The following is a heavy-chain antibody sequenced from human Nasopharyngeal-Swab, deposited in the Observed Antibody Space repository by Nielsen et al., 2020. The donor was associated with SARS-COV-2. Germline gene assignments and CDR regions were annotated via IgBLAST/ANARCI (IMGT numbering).Heavy chain of an antibody. CDR3: AKGGVSVYGDSYYFGF. Sequence: GESLKISCAASGFTFDTFGMTWVRQAPGKGLEWVSRISGSGSVAYYADSVKGRFTISRDNSKNAVYLQMNSLRAEDSAVYYCAKGGVSVYGDSYYFGFWGQGTLVTVSS. D-gene: IGHD4-17*01. V-gene: IGHV3-23*01. CDR1: GFTFDTFG. J-gene: IGHJ4*02. CDR2: ISGSGSVA.